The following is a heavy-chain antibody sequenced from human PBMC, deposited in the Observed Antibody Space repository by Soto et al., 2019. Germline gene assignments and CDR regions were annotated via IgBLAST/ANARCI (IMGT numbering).Heavy chain of an antibody. CDR3: VRLSSALDY. Sequence: VRQAPGKGLECVSAINSNGGSTYYSNSVKGRFTISRDNSKNTLFLQMGSLRPEDMAVYYCVRLSSALDYWGQGTLVTVSS. J-gene: IGHJ4*02. D-gene: IGHD6-19*01. CDR2: INSNGGST. V-gene: IGHV3-64*01.